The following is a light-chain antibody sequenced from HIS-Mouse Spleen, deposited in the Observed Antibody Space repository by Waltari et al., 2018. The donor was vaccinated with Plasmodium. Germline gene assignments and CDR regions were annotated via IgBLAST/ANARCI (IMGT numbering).Light chain of an antibody. J-gene: IGKJ2*01. CDR2: AAS. CDR1: QGISSY. V-gene: IGKV1-8*01. CDR3: QQYYSYPYT. Sequence: AIRMTQSPSSFSASTGDRFTITCRASQGISSYLAWYQQKPGKAPKLLIYAASTLQSGVPSRFSGSGSGTDFTLTISCLQSEDFATYYCQQYYSYPYTFGQGTKLEI.